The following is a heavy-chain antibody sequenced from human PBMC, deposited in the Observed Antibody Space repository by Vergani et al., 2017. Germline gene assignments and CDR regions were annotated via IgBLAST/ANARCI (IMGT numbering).Heavy chain of an antibody. J-gene: IGHJ6*03. CDR3: SRDGPLTVTIYYYYYMDV. CDR1: GFTFSSYA. V-gene: IGHV3-30*04. D-gene: IGHD4-11*01. CDR2: ITYDGSNK. Sequence: QVQLVESGGGVVQPGRSLRLSCAASGFTFSSYAMHWVRQAPGKGLEWVAVITYDGSNKYYADSVKGRFTISRDNSKNTLYLQMNSLRAEDTAVYYCSRDGPLTVTIYYYYYMDVWGKGTTVTVSS.